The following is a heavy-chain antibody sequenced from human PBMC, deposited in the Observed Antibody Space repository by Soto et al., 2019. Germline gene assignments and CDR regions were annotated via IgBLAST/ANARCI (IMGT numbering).Heavy chain of an antibody. J-gene: IGHJ6*03. D-gene: IGHD6-6*01. CDR1: GFTLSGYA. V-gene: IGHV3-64*01. CDR2: ISSNGVGT. Sequence: EVQLAESGGGLAQPGGSLRLSCEASGFTLSGYAMDWVRQAPGKGLEYVSGISSNGVGTYYAKSVQGRFTIPRDNSKNTVYLQMGSLRPEDMAVYYCARRARPDFYYMDVWGKGTTVTVSS. CDR3: ARRARPDFYYMDV.